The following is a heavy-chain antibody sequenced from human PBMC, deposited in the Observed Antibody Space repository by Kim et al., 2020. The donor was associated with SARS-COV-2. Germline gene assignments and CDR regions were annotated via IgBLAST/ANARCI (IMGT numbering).Heavy chain of an antibody. CDR3: ARVWGLSARFDP. Sequence: ASVKVSCKASGYTFIDHYLHWVRQAPGQGLEWMGRINPRSGVTHYAQKFQGRVTLTRDTSISTAYMELTGLRSDDTALYYCARVWGLSARFDPWGQGTLV. CDR2: INPRSGVT. D-gene: IGHD7-27*01. J-gene: IGHJ5*02. CDR1: GYTFIDHY. V-gene: IGHV1-2*06.